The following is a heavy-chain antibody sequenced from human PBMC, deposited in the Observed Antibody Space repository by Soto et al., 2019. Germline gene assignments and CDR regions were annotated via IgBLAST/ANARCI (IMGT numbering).Heavy chain of an antibody. CDR2: IYYSGIT. CDR3: AREPLD. J-gene: IGHJ4*02. CDR1: AGSISSGGYY. V-gene: IGHV4-31*03. Sequence: QVQLQESGPGLVKPSQILSLACTVSAGSISSGGYYWTWIRQHPGKGLEWIGYIYYSGITYYNPSLKSRVTISVDTSKNQSSLKLSSVTAADTAVDYCAREPLDWGQGNLVTVSS.